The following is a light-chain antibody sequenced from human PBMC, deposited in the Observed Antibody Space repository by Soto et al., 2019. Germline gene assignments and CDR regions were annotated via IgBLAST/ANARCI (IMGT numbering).Light chain of an antibody. CDR2: DAS. Sequence: PQSHSTLSLSPGERATLSCRASQSVSRNLAWYQQKPGQAPRLLIYDASTRATGTPARFSGSGSGTKFTLSISSLQSEDFAVYYCQQYNIWLITFGQGTRLEV. J-gene: IGKJ5*01. CDR3: QQYNIWLIT. CDR1: QSVSRN. V-gene: IGKV3D-15*01.